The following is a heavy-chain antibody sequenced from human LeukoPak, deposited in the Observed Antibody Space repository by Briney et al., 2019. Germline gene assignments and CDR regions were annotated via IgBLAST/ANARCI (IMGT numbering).Heavy chain of an antibody. Sequence: ASVKVSCKASGYTFTGYYMHWVRQAPGQGLEWMGWINPNSGGTNYAQKFQGRVTMTRDTSISTAYMELSRLRSHDTAVYYCARERYYDSSGYLNWFDPWGQGTLVTVSS. J-gene: IGHJ5*02. V-gene: IGHV1-2*02. CDR2: INPNSGGT. CDR3: ARERYYDSSGYLNWFDP. D-gene: IGHD3-22*01. CDR1: GYTFTGYY.